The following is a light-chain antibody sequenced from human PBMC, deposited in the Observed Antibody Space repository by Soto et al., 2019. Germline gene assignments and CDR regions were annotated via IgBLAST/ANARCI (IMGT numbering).Light chain of an antibody. CDR1: QSVRSY. CDR3: QQRSDWAGLT. Sequence: EIVLTQSPATLSLSPGERASLSCTASQSVRSYLAWYQQKPGQAPRLLIYDASNRATGITARFSGSGSGTAFTLTISRLEPEDFAVYYCQQRSDWAGLTFGGGTKVEIK. J-gene: IGKJ4*01. V-gene: IGKV3-11*01. CDR2: DAS.